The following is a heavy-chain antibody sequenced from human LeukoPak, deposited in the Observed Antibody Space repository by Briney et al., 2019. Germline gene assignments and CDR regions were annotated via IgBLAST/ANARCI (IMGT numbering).Heavy chain of an antibody. D-gene: IGHD6-19*01. CDR3: ARVDSGSACAS. CDR2: ISRNGGNT. V-gene: IGHV3-64*01. J-gene: IGHJ1*01. CDR1: GFTFDDYA. Sequence: GGSLRLSCAASGFTFDDYAMHWVRQAPGKGLQFVSAISRNGGNTYYANSVEGRFTISRDTSKNTLYLQMGSLRPEDMAVYYCARVDSGSACASWGQGILVTVSS.